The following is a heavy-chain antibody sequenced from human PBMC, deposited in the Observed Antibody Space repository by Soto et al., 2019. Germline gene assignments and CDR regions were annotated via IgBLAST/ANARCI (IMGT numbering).Heavy chain of an antibody. Sequence: SETLSLTCAVYGGSFSGYYWSWIRQPPGKGLEWIGEINHSGSTNYNPSLKSRVTISVDTSKNQCSLKLSSVTAADTAVYYCARSRIVLMVYATRGYFGYWGQGTLVTVSS. CDR2: INHSGST. CDR3: ARSRIVLMVYATRGYFGY. J-gene: IGHJ4*02. CDR1: GGSFSGYY. V-gene: IGHV4-34*01. D-gene: IGHD2-8*01.